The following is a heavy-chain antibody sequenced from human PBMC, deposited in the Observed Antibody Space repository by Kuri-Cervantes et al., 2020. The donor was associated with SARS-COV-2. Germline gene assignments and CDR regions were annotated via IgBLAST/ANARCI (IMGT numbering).Heavy chain of an antibody. V-gene: IGHV3-21*01. CDR1: GFTFSSYS. J-gene: IGHJ4*02. D-gene: IGHD6-13*01. CDR2: ISSSSSYI. Sequence: GESLKISCAASGFTFSSYSMNWVRQAPGKGLEWVSSISSSSSYIYYADSVKGRFTISRDNAKNSLYQQMNSLRAEDTAVYYRARDFEAAAGIYYFDYWGQGTLVTVSS. CDR3: ARDFEAAAGIYYFDY.